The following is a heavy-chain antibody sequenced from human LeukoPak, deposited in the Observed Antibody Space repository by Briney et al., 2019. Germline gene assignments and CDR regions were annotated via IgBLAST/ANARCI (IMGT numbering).Heavy chain of an antibody. CDR3: ARRASGYSYGYYFDY. CDR1: GCSFTNYW. J-gene: IGHJ4*02. Sequence: GESLKISCKGSGCSFTNYWIGWVRQMPGKGLEWMGIITPGDSDTRYSPSFQGQVTISADKSTSTAYLQWSSLKASDTAMYYCARRASGYSYGYYFDYWGQGTLVTVSS. V-gene: IGHV5-51*01. D-gene: IGHD5-18*01. CDR2: ITPGDSDT.